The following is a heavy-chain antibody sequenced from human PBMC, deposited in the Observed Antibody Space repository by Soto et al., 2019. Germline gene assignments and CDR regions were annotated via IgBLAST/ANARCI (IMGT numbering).Heavy chain of an antibody. CDR2: ISGTDTSS. CDR3: TKDVTLLVVGYYFDY. D-gene: IGHD3-22*01. CDR1: GFSFSSYA. J-gene: IGHJ4*02. Sequence: EVQLLESGGGLVQPGGSLRLSCTASGFSFSSYAMSWVRQAPGKGLEWVSGISGTDTSSYYADSVKGRFTVSRDNSRNTLYLQMNSLRAEDTAVYYCTKDVTLLVVGYYFDYWCQGTLVTVSS. V-gene: IGHV3-23*01.